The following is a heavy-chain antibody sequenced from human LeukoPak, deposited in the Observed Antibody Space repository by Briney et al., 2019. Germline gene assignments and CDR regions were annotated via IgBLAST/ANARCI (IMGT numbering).Heavy chain of an antibody. J-gene: IGHJ3*02. D-gene: IGHD2-15*01. CDR3: ARHHERYCSGGSCSDWGAFDI. Sequence: GESLQISCKGSGYSFTSYWIGWVRQMPGKGLEWMGIIYPGDSDTRYSPSFQGQVTISADKSISTAYLQWSSLKASDTAMYYCARHHERYCSGGSCSDWGAFDIWGQGTMVTVSS. CDR2: IYPGDSDT. CDR1: GYSFTSYW. V-gene: IGHV5-51*01.